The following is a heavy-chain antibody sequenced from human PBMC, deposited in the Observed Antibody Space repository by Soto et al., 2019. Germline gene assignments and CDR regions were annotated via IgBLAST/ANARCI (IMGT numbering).Heavy chain of an antibody. V-gene: IGHV1-69*12. CDR3: ARESGGARVVVAATLGWFDP. D-gene: IGHD2-15*01. CDR1: GGTFSSYA. Sequence: QVQLVQSGAEVKKPGSSVKVSCKASGGTFSSYAISWVRQAPGQGLEWMGGIIPIFGTANYAEKFQGRVTIVAYESTSTAYMELSSLRSEDTAVYYCARESGGARVVVAATLGWFDPWGQGTMVTVSS. J-gene: IGHJ5*02. CDR2: IIPIFGTA.